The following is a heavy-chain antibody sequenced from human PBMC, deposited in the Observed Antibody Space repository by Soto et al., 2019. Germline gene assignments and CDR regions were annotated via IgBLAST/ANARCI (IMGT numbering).Heavy chain of an antibody. CDR3: AKDHRNLGVGSDL. J-gene: IGHJ5*02. CDR1: GFTFSSYE. Sequence: PGGSLRLSCAASGFTFSSYEMNWVRQAPGKGLEWVAFISFDGSKTVYGDSVKGRFTVSRDNSKRTMYLEVDSLIPADTAMYYCAKDHRNLGVGSDLWGPGTLVTVSS. V-gene: IGHV3-30*02. D-gene: IGHD3-3*01. CDR2: ISFDGSKT.